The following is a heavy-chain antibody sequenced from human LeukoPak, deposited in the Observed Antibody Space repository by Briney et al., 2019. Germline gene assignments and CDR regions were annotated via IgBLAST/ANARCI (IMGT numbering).Heavy chain of an antibody. J-gene: IGHJ4*02. V-gene: IGHV3-48*01. CDR2: ISSSSSTI. CDR1: GFTVSSNY. D-gene: IGHD6-19*01. Sequence: PGGSLRLSCAASGFTVSSNYMSWVRQAPGKGLEWVSYISSSSSTIYYADSVKGRFTISRDNAKNSLYLQMNSLRAEDTAVYYCAREASRSQWLVGDFDYWGQGTLVTVSS. CDR3: AREASRSQWLVGDFDY.